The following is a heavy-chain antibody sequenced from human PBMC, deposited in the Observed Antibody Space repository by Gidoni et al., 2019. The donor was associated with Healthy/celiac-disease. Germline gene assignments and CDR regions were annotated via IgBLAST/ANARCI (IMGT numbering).Heavy chain of an antibody. CDR2: ISWDGGST. Sequence: EVQLVESGGVVVQPGGSLRLSCAASGFTFDDYTMHWVRQAPGKGLEWVSLISWDGGSTYYADSVKGRFTISRDNSKNSLYLQMNSLRTEDTALYYCAKTYDILTAASHFDYWGQGTLVTVSS. CDR1: GFTFDDYT. CDR3: AKTYDILTAASHFDY. V-gene: IGHV3-43*01. D-gene: IGHD3-9*01. J-gene: IGHJ4*02.